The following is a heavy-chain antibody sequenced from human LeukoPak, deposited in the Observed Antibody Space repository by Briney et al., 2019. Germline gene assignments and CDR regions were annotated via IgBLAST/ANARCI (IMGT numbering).Heavy chain of an antibody. Sequence: RGSLRLSCAASGFTFSSQAMSWVRQAPGKGLEWVSGISGSGGTTYHADSVKGRFTISRDNSKNTLYLQMNSLRAEDTAVYYCAKGRWSSVNYYFDYWGQGTLVTVSS. CDR3: AKGRWSSVNYYFDY. CDR1: GFTFSSQA. V-gene: IGHV3-23*01. D-gene: IGHD2-15*01. CDR2: ISGSGGTT. J-gene: IGHJ4*02.